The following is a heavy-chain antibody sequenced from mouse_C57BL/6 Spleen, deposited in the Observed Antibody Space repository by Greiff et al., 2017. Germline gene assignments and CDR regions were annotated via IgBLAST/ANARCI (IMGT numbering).Heavy chain of an antibody. J-gene: IGHJ1*03. CDR3: ARQGTTVGYFDV. CDR1: GFTFSSYT. CDR2: ISGGGGNT. Sequence: EVQGVESGGGLVKPGGSLKLSCAASGFTFSSYTMSWVRQTPEKRLEWVATISGGGGNTYYPDSVKGRFTISRDNAKNTLYLQMSSLRSEDTALYYCARQGTTVGYFDVWGTGTTVTVSS. V-gene: IGHV5-9*01. D-gene: IGHD1-1*01.